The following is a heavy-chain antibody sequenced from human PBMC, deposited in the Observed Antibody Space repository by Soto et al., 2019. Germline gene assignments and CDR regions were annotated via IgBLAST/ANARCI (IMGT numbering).Heavy chain of an antibody. J-gene: IGHJ5*02. CDR3: ARRSSSYLNEIIYDP. Sequence: QVQLVQSGAEVKRPGASVRVSCRASRYTFTSYDIYWVRQAPGQGLEWMGWIKTDSGDTDYAQNFQGRVTMTRDTSINTAYMELNNLVSDATAVYYCARRSSSYLNEIIYDPWGQGTLVTVSS. D-gene: IGHD1-26*01. CDR1: RYTFTSYD. V-gene: IGHV1-2*02. CDR2: IKTDSGDT.